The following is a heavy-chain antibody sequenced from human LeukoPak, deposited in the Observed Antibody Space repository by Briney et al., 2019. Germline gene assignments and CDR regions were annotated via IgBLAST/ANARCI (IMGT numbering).Heavy chain of an antibody. J-gene: IGHJ6*02. V-gene: IGHV4-59*08. D-gene: IGHD2-2*01. CDR2: IYYSGST. CDR1: GGSISSYY. CDR3: ARLSYCSSTSCYSYYYYGMDV. Sequence: SETLSLTCTVSGGSISSYYWSWIRQPPGKGLEWIGYIYYSGSTNYNPSLKSRVTISVDTSKNQFSLKLSSVTAADTAVYYCARLSYCSSTSCYSYYYYGMDVWGQGTTVTVSS.